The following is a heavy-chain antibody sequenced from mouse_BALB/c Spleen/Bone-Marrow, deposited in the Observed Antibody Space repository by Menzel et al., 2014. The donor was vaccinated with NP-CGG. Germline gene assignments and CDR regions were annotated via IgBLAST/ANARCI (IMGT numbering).Heavy chain of an antibody. Sequence: DVKLVESGGGLVQPGGSLKLSCAASGFTFSSYGMSWVRPTPGKRLELVASINSNGGSTYYPDSVKGRFTISRDNAKNTLSLQMSSLKSEDTAMYYCARGNYGNYVDYFDYWGQGTTLTVSS. V-gene: IGHV5-6-3*01. CDR2: INSNGGST. CDR3: ARGNYGNYVDYFDY. CDR1: GFTFSSYG. J-gene: IGHJ2*01. D-gene: IGHD2-1*01.